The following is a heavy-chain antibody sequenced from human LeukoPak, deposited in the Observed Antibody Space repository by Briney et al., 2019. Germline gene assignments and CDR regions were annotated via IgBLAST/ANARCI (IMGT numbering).Heavy chain of an antibody. CDR3: ARDSGSHLYYFDY. V-gene: IGHV3-33*01. D-gene: IGHD1-26*01. Sequence: GGSLRLSCAVSGFTFSSYGMHWVRQAPGKGLEWVAVIWYDGSNKYYADSVKGRFTISRGNSKNTLYLQMNSLRAEDTAVYYCARDSGSHLYYFDYWGQGTLVTVSS. J-gene: IGHJ4*02. CDR1: GFTFSSYG. CDR2: IWYDGSNK.